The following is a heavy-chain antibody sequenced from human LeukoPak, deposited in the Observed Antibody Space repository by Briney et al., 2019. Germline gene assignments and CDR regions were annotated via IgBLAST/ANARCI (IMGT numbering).Heavy chain of an antibody. D-gene: IGHD2-2*01. CDR2: ISSSSSYI. Sequence: PGGSLRLSCAASGFTFSSYSMNWVRQAPGKGLEWVSSISSSSSYIYYADSVKGRFTISRDNAKNSLYLQMNSLRAEDTAVYYCARDGYCSSTSCYQDVWGQGTTVTVSS. CDR3: ARDGYCSSTSCYQDV. CDR1: GFTFSSYS. J-gene: IGHJ6*02. V-gene: IGHV3-21*01.